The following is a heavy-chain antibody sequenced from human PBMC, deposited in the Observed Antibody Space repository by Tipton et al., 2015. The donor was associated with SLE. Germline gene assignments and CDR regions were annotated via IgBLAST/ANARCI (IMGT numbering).Heavy chain of an antibody. CDR1: GFTFSSYS. V-gene: IGHV3-21*01. CDR3: ARKGLVVRTGYGMDV. J-gene: IGHJ6*02. CDR2: ISSSSSYI. D-gene: IGHD3-10*02. Sequence: SLRLSCAASGFTFSSYSMNWVRQAPGKGLEWVSSISSSSSYIYYADSAKGRFTISRDNAKNSLYLQMNSLRAEDTAVYYCARKGLVVRTGYGMDVWGQGTTVTVSS.